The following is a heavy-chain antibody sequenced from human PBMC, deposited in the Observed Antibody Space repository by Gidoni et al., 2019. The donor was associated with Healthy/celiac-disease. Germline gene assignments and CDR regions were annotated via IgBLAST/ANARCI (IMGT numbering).Heavy chain of an antibody. CDR1: GYTFTSSG. V-gene: IGHV1-18*01. D-gene: IGHD3-3*01. CDR3: ARGEDFWMGNKPTVYFYGMDV. J-gene: IGHJ6*02. CDR2: TRAYNGNT. Sequence: QVQLVQSGAEVKKPRASVKVSCKASGYTFTSSGISWMRPAPGQGREWLVWTRAYNGNTNYAQTLQGRVTMTTDTSSSTAYMELRSLRSDATAVYSCARGEDFWMGNKPTVYFYGMDVWGQGTTVTVSS.